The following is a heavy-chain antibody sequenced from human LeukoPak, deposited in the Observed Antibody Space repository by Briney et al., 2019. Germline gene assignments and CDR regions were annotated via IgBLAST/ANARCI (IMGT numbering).Heavy chain of an antibody. V-gene: IGHV3-30*02. J-gene: IGHJ4*02. CDR3: AKDRRGYYDSSGYLGGDY. CDR1: GYTLTELS. Sequence: GASVKVSCKVSGYTLTELSMHWVRQAPGKGLEGVAFIRYDGSNKYYAGSVKGRFTISRDNSKNTLYLQMNSLRAEDTAVYYCAKDRRGYYDSSGYLGGDYWGQGTLVTVSS. D-gene: IGHD3-22*01. CDR2: IRYDGSNK.